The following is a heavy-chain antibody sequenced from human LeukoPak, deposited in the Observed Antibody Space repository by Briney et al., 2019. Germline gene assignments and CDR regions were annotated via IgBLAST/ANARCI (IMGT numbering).Heavy chain of an antibody. Sequence: ASVKVSCKASGYTFTSYDINWVRQATGQGLEWMGWMNPNSGNTGYAQKFQGRVTMTRNTSISTAYMELSSLRSEDTAVYYCARDQKYCTNGVCHGTFDYWGQGTLVTVSS. CDR2: MNPNSGNT. J-gene: IGHJ4*02. CDR3: ARDQKYCTNGVCHGTFDY. V-gene: IGHV1-8*01. D-gene: IGHD2-8*01. CDR1: GYTFTSYD.